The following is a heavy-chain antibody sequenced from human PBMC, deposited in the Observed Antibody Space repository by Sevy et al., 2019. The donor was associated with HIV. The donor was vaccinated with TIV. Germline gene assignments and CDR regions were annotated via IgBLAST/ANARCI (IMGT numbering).Heavy chain of an antibody. V-gene: IGHV3-7*03. J-gene: IGHJ6*02. CDR1: GFTFSNYW. CDR3: ARDCNSASCLWGLDV. CDR2: IKRDGSER. D-gene: IGHD1-26*01. Sequence: GESLRLSCAASGFTFSNYWMTWVRQAPGKGLEWVANIKRDGSERYYLASVKGRFTISRDNAKKSLYLQMNSLTAEDTAVYYCARDCNSASCLWGLDVWGQGTTVTVSS.